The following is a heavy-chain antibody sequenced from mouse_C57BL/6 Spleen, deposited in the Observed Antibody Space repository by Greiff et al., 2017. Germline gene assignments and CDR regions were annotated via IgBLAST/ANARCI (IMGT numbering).Heavy chain of an antibody. D-gene: IGHD2-10*02. CDR1: GYTFTGYW. CDR3: ERGYGNYDARDY. Sequence: QVQLMQSGAELMKPGASVKLSCKATGYTFTGYWIEWVKQRPGHGLEWIGEILPGSGSTNYNEKFKGKATFTADTSSNTTYMQLSSLTTEDSDIYYWERGYGNYDARDYWGQGTSVTGSA. CDR2: ILPGSGST. J-gene: IGHJ4*01. V-gene: IGHV1-9*01.